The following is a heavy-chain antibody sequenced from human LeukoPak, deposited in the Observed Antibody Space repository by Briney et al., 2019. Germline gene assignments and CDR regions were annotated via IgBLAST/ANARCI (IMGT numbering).Heavy chain of an antibody. V-gene: IGHV1-2*02. CDR3: ARVTGIPRRYCTNGVCHFDY. D-gene: IGHD2-8*01. CDR2: INPNSGGT. Sequence: ASVKVSCKASGYTFTGYNMHWVRQAPGQGLEWMGWINPNSGGTKYAQKFQGRVTMTRDTSISTAYMELSRLRSDDTAVYYCARVTGIPRRYCTNGVCHFDYWGQGTLVTVSS. J-gene: IGHJ4*02. CDR1: GYTFTGYN.